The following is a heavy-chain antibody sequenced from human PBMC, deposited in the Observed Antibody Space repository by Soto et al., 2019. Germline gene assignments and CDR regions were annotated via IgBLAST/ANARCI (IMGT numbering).Heavy chain of an antibody. Sequence: ASVKVSCKASGYTFTSYGIHWVRQAPGQRLEWMGWINAANGDTKYSPKFQGRVTITRDTSASTAYMELSSLRSEDTAVYYCVRRHVSATGIDWFDPWGQGTLATVSS. D-gene: IGHD6-13*01. CDR2: INAANGDT. J-gene: IGHJ5*02. V-gene: IGHV1-3*01. CDR3: VRRHVSATGIDWFDP. CDR1: GYTFTSYG.